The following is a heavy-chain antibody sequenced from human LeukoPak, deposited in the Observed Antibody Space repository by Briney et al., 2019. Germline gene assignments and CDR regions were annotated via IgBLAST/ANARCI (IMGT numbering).Heavy chain of an antibody. CDR2: ISHTGST. CDR1: GGPICSSNW. CDR3: ARVTGTTPFDY. V-gene: IGHV4-4*02. J-gene: IGHJ4*02. D-gene: IGHD1-1*01. Sequence: SETLSLTCAVSGGPICSSNWWSWVRQPPGKGLEWIGEISHTGSTNYNPSLESRVTISVDKSKNQFSLKLTSVTAADTAVYFCARVTGTTPFDYWGQGTLVTVSS.